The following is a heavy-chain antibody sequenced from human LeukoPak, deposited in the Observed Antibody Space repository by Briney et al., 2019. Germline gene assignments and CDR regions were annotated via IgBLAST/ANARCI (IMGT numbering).Heavy chain of an antibody. J-gene: IGHJ6*03. CDR2: INPNSGGA. Sequence: ASVKVSCKSSGYTFTGYYMHWVRQAPGQGLEWMGWINPNSGGANYAQKFQVRVTMTRDTSISTAYMELSRLRSDDTAVYYCARAPPIEGYYYMDVWGKGTTVTVSS. CDR1: GYTFTGYY. V-gene: IGHV1-2*02. D-gene: IGHD2/OR15-2a*01. CDR3: ARAPPIEGYYYMDV.